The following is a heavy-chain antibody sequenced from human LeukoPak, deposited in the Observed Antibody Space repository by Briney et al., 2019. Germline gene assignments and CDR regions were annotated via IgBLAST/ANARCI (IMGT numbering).Heavy chain of an antibody. V-gene: IGHV4-59*11. Sequence: SETLSLTCSVSGGSLSSHYWSWIRQPPGKGLELIGHIHDTGSTFYSPSLRGRVTISLDTSNNQFSLKLTSMTAADTAVYYCARFSSGCSTSSCYLTYWGQGTLVTVS. D-gene: IGHD2-2*01. CDR3: ARFSSGCSTSSCYLTY. J-gene: IGHJ4*02. CDR2: IHDTGST. CDR1: GGSLSSHY.